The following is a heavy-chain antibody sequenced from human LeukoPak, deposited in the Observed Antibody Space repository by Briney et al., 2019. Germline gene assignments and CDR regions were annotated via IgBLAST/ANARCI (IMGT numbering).Heavy chain of an antibody. V-gene: IGHV3-15*01. CDR1: GFSISNGW. Sequence: GGSLRLSCAASGFSISNGWMSWVRQAPGKGLEWVARVKSRSAGETTDYAAPVKGRFTISRDNSKNTLYLQMNSLRAEDTAVYYCAKDLIGDWDNWFDPWGQGTLVTVSS. J-gene: IGHJ5*02. CDR3: AKDLIGDWDNWFDP. CDR2: VKSRSAGETT. D-gene: IGHD2-21*02.